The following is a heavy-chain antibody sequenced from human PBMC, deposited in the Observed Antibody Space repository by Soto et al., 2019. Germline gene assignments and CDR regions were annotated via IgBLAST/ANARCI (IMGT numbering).Heavy chain of an antibody. CDR3: ARDKDFWSGYSADYYYYYGMDV. V-gene: IGHV1-18*01. CDR2: ISAYNGNT. CDR1: GYTFTSYG. Sequence: ASVKVSCKASGYTFTSYGIGWRRQATGQGLEWMGWISAYNGNTNYAQKLQGRVTMTTDTSTSTAYMELRSLRSDDTAVYYCARDKDFWSGYSADYYYYYGMDVWGQGTTVTVSS. J-gene: IGHJ6*02. D-gene: IGHD3-3*01.